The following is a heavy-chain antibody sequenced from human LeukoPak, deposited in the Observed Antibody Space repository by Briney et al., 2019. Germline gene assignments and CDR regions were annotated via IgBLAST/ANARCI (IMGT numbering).Heavy chain of an antibody. V-gene: IGHV4-39*07. CDR3: ARDPITMVRGVIIKGAFDI. CDR2: IYYSGST. D-gene: IGHD3-10*01. Sequence: SETLSLTCTVSGGSISSSSYYWGWIRQPPGKGLEWTGSIYYSGSTYYNPSLKSRVTISVDTSKNQFSLKLSSVTAADTAVYYCARDPITMVRGVIIKGAFDIWGQGTMVTVSS. J-gene: IGHJ3*02. CDR1: GGSISSSSYY.